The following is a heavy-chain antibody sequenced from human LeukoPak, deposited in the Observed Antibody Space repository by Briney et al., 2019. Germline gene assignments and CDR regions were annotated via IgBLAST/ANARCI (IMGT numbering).Heavy chain of an antibody. V-gene: IGHV3-48*01. CDR1: GFTFSSYS. J-gene: IGHJ4*02. CDR2: ITSGSGTI. D-gene: IGHD2-8*01. CDR3: ASRTNQRATDY. Sequence: PGGSLRLSCAASGFTFSSYSMNWVRQAPGKGLEWVSYITSGSGTIYYADSVKGRFTISRDNAKNSLYLQMNSLRAEDTAVYYCASRTNQRATDYWGQGTLVTVSS.